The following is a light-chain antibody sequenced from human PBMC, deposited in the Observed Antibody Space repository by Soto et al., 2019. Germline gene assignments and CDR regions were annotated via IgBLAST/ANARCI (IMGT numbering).Light chain of an antibody. CDR3: GTWDSSLSAGV. Sequence: QSVLTQPPSVSVAPGQKVTISCSGSSSNIGNNYLSWYQQLPGTAPKLLIYENNKRPSGIPDRFSGSKSGTSATLGITGLQTGDEADYYCGTWDSSLSAGVFGGGTKLTVL. V-gene: IGLV1-51*02. CDR2: ENN. J-gene: IGLJ3*02. CDR1: SSNIGNNY.